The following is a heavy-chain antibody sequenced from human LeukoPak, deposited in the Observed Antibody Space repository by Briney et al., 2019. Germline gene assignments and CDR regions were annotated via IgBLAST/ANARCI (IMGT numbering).Heavy chain of an antibody. CDR2: INHSGST. Sequence: SETLCITCAVYGGSFSVYYWSWIRQPPGKGLEWIGEINHSGSTNYNPSLKSRVTVAVDTSKDQFSLKLSSVTAADTAVYYCARGTTVPYFDYWGQGTLVTVSS. CDR3: ARGTTVPYFDY. CDR1: GGSFSVYY. D-gene: IGHD4-17*01. J-gene: IGHJ4*02. V-gene: IGHV4-34*01.